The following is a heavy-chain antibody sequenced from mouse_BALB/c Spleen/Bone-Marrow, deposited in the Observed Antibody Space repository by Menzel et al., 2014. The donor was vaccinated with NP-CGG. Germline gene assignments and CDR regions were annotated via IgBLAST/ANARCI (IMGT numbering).Heavy chain of an antibody. J-gene: IGHJ4*01. CDR3: ASRYDAMDY. CDR1: GYTFSSYW. Sequence: VQLQESGAVLMKPGASVKISCKATGYTFSSYWIEWVKQRPGHGLEWIGEILPGSGSTDYNEEFKGKATFTADTSSNTAYIQLSSLTSEDSAVYYCASRYDAMDYWGQGTSVTVSS. V-gene: IGHV1-9*01. CDR2: ILPGSGST.